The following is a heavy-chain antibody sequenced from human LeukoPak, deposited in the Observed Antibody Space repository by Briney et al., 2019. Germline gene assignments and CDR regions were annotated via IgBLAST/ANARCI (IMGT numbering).Heavy chain of an antibody. CDR2: INHSGST. CDR3: ARRVDPSNDYGDYFPSYYYYGMDV. D-gene: IGHD4-17*01. J-gene: IGHJ6*02. Sequence: PSETLSLTCAVYGGSFSDYYWSWIRQPPGKGLEWIGEINHSGSTNYNPSLKSRVTISVDTSKNQFSLKLSSVTAADTAVYYCARRVDPSNDYGDYFPSYYYYGMDVWGQGTTVTVSS. CDR1: GGSFSDYY. V-gene: IGHV4-34*01.